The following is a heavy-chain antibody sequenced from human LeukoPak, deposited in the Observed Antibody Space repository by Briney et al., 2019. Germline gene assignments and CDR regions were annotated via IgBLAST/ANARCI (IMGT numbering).Heavy chain of an antibody. D-gene: IGHD3-22*01. Sequence: GGSLRLSCAASGFTFSSYGMSWVRQAPGKGLEWVSAISGSGGSTYYADSVKGRFTISRDNSKNTLYLQMNSLRAEDTAVYYCAKWDTYYDSSGYYFYWGQGTLVTVSS. CDR1: GFTFSSYG. CDR3: AKWDTYYDSSGYYFY. V-gene: IGHV3-23*01. J-gene: IGHJ4*02. CDR2: ISGSGGST.